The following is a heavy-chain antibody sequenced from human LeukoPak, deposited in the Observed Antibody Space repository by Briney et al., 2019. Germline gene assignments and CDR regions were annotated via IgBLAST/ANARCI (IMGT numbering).Heavy chain of an antibody. V-gene: IGHV5-51*01. D-gene: IGHD2-2*03. CDR3: ARPPSRGYSSSFEY. J-gene: IGHJ4*02. CDR1: GYSFPTYW. CDR2: IYPDESNI. Sequence: PGASLKISCKGSGYSFPTYWIAWVRQMPGKGLEWMGIIYPDESNIRYSPSFQGQVTISADKSISTAYLQWSSLKASDTAMYYCARPPSRGYSSSFEYWGQGTLVTVSS.